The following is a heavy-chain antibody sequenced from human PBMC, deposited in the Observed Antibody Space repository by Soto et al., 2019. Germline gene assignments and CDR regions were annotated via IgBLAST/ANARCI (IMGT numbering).Heavy chain of an antibody. Sequence: GGSLRLSCAASGFPFTKAWMTWVRQAPGKGLEWVSYISSSSSTIYYADSVKGRFTISRDNAKNSLYLQTNSLRDEDTAVYYCARPGAGNYYDSSGYYHYDAFDIWGQGTMVTVSS. CDR3: ARPGAGNYYDSSGYYHYDAFDI. D-gene: IGHD3-22*01. CDR2: ISSSSSTI. V-gene: IGHV3-48*02. CDR1: GFPFTKAW. J-gene: IGHJ3*02.